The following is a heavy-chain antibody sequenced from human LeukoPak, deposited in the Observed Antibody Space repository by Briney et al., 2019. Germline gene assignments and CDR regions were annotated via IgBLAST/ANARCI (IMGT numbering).Heavy chain of an antibody. J-gene: IGHJ1*01. V-gene: IGHV3-48*01. CDR2: ISGSTSTT. Sequence: PGGSLRLSCAASGFTFSSYGINWVRQAPGEGREWVSYISGSTSTTHSADSVKGRFTISRDNAKNSLYLQMNSLRAEDTAVYYCARYIAADFWGQGTLVTVSS. D-gene: IGHD6-13*01. CDR3: ARYIAADF. CDR1: GFTFSSYG.